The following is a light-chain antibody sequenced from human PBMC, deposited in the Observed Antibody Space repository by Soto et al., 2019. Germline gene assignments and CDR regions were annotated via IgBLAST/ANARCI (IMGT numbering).Light chain of an antibody. J-gene: IGLJ1*01. CDR3: SSYAGSSNV. CDR2: EVN. Sequence: LTQPPSASGSPGQSVAISCTGTSSDVGGYNYVSWYQQHPGKAPKLMIYEVNKRPSGVPDRFSGSKSGNTASLTVSGLKAGDEADYYCSSYAGSSNVFGTGTKVTV. V-gene: IGLV2-8*01. CDR1: SSDVGGYNY.